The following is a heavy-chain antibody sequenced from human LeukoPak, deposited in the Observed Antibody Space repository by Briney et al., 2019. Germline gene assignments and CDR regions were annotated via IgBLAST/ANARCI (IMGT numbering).Heavy chain of an antibody. Sequence: GGSLRLSCAASGFTFSSYEMNWVRQAPGKGLEWVAAISGTGGTTYYADSVKGRSTISGDNSKSTVALQMYSLRAEDTAVYYCAKPAQTDCGGDCFFDYWGQGTLVTVSS. CDR2: ISGTGGTT. J-gene: IGHJ4*02. CDR3: AKPAQTDCGGDCFFDY. V-gene: IGHV3-23*01. CDR1: GFTFSSYE. D-gene: IGHD2-21*02.